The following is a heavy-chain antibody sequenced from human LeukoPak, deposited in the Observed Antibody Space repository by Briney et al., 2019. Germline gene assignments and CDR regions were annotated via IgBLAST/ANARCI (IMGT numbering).Heavy chain of an antibody. J-gene: IGHJ3*02. D-gene: IGHD1-26*01. V-gene: IGHV1-24*01. CDR3: ATVYSGSYYGAFDI. CDR2: FDPEDGET. Sequence: ASVKVSCKPSGYTFNNFDINWVRQATGQGLEWMGGFDPEDGETIYAQKFQGRVTMTEDTSTDTAYMELSSLRSEDTAVYYCATVYSGSYYGAFDIWGQGTMVTVSS. CDR1: GYTFNNFD.